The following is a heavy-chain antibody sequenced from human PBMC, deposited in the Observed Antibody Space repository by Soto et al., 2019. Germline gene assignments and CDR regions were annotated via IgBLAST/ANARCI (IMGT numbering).Heavy chain of an antibody. D-gene: IGHD2-15*01. Sequence: EVHLLESGGGLVQPGGSLRLSCAASGFTFSSYAMSWVLQAPGKGLEWGSAISGSGGSTYYADSVKGRFTISRDNSKNTLYLQINSLSAEDTAVYYCAKAEYCSGGSCYFRAFDIWGQGTMVTVS. CDR1: GFTFSSYA. V-gene: IGHV3-23*01. J-gene: IGHJ3*02. CDR3: AKAEYCSGGSCYFRAFDI. CDR2: ISGSGGST.